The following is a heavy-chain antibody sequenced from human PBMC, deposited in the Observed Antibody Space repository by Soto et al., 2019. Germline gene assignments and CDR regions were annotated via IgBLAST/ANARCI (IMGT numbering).Heavy chain of an antibody. CDR2: IKQDGSEK. V-gene: IGHV3-7*03. Sequence: GGSLRLSCAASGFTFSSYWMSWVRQAPGKGLEWVANIKQDGSEKYYVDSVKGRFTISRDNAKNSLYLQMNSLRAEDTAVYYCARDADLGYYYYGMDVWGQGTTVTVS. CDR3: ARDADLGYYYYGMDV. J-gene: IGHJ6*02. CDR1: GFTFSSYW. D-gene: IGHD7-27*01.